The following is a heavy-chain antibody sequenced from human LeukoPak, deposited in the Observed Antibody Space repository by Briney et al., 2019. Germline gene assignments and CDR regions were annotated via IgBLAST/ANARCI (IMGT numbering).Heavy chain of an antibody. CDR1: VFPFSAYS. CDR3: ARDQAYSFDY. Sequence: GGSLRLSCAVSVFPFSAYSMHWVRHAPEKGLEWVSYIGSSSSPIYYADSVKGRFTISRDNAKNSLYLQMDSLRAEDTAVYYCARDQAYSFDYWGQGTLVTVSS. V-gene: IGHV3-48*01. D-gene: IGHD4-11*01. CDR2: IGSSSSPI. J-gene: IGHJ4*02.